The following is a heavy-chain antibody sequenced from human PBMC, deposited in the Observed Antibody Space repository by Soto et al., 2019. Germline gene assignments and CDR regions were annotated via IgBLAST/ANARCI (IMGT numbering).Heavy chain of an antibody. CDR1: GYTFTSYY. V-gene: IGHV1-46*01. Sequence: ASVKVSCKASGYTFTSYYMHWVRQAPGPGLEWMGIINPSGGSTSYAQKVQGRGTMTRDTSKSTVYMELSSLRSEDTAVYYCAIGIPSIGYSSSWLRGWFDPWGQGTLVTVSS. CDR2: INPSGGST. J-gene: IGHJ5*02. CDR3: AIGIPSIGYSSSWLRGWFDP. D-gene: IGHD6-13*01.